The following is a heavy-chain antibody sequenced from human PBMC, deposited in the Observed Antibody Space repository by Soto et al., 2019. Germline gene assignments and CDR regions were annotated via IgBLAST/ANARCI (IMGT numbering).Heavy chain of an antibody. V-gene: IGHV4-59*01. Sequence: SETLSLSCTVSGGSISSYYWSWIRQPPGKGLEWIGYIYYSGSTNYNPSLKSRVTISVDTSKNQFSLKLSSVTAADTAVYYCARARADFWSGYFSYYYYMDVWGKGTTVTVSS. CDR3: ARARADFWSGYFSYYYYMDV. CDR1: GGSISSYY. D-gene: IGHD3-3*01. J-gene: IGHJ6*03. CDR2: IYYSGST.